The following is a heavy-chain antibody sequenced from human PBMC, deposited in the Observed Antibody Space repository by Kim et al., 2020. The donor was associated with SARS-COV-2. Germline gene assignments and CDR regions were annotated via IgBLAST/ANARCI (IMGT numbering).Heavy chain of an antibody. D-gene: IGHD3-16*02. CDR3: TTDNDYVWGSYRQNWYFDL. CDR2: IKSKTDGGTT. V-gene: IGHV3-15*01. Sequence: GGSLRLSCAASGFTFSNAWMSWVRQAPGKGLEWVGRIKSKTDGGTTDYAAPVKGRFTISRDDSKNTLYLQMNSLKTEDTAVYYCTTDNDYVWGSYRQNWYFDLWGRGTLVTVSS. J-gene: IGHJ2*01. CDR1: GFTFSNAW.